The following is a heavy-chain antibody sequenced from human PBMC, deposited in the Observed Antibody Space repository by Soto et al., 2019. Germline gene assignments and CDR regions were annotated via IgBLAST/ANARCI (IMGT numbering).Heavy chain of an antibody. V-gene: IGHV3-33*01. D-gene: IGHD3-10*01. CDR1: GFTFSSYG. CDR2: IWYDGSNQ. J-gene: IGHJ1*01. Sequence: QVLLVESGGGVVQPGRSLRLSCAASGFTFSSYGMHWVRQAPGKGLEWVAGIWYDGSNQYYADSVKGRFTISRDNSKNTLYLQRNSLRAEDTAVYYCAREYGSGQQHWGQGTLVTVSS. CDR3: AREYGSGQQH.